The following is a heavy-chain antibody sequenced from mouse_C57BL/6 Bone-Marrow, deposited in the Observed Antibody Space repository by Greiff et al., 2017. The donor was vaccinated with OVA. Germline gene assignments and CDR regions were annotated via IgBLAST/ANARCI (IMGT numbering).Heavy chain of an antibody. J-gene: IGHJ3*01. Sequence: QVQLQQSGPGLVKPSQSLFLTCSITGFPFTSGYYWIWIRQSPGKPLEFMGYITHSGETFYNPSLQSPFSITRETSKNQFFLQLNSVTTEDTAVYYCAGELAWFAYWGQGTLVTVSA. CDR1: GFPFTSGYY. V-gene: IGHV12-3*01. CDR3: AGELAWFAY. D-gene: IGHD4-1*01. CDR2: ITHSGET.